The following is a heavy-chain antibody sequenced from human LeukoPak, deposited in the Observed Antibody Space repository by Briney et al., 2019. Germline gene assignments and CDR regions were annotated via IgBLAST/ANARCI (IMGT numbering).Heavy chain of an antibody. CDR1: GLTFSSYA. J-gene: IGHJ4*02. D-gene: IGHD3-10*01. V-gene: IGHV3-23*01. Sequence: GGSLRLSCAPSGLTFSSYARSGVRKAPGRGRGGVSAFSVSGGSTYYADPVKGRFTNSRDNSKNTLYLQMNSLRAEDTAVYYCAKVGLRGAHWGQGTLVTVSS. CDR3: AKVGLRGAH. CDR2: FSVSGGST.